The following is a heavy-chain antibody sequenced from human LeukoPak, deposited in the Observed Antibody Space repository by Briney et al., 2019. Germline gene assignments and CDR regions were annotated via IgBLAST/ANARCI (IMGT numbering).Heavy chain of an antibody. J-gene: IGHJ4*02. CDR1: GFTFSSYS. D-gene: IGHD3-10*01. V-gene: IGHV3-21*01. CDR2: ISSSSSCI. Sequence: GGSLRLSCAASGFTFSSYSMNWVRQAPGKGLEWVSSISSSSSCIYYADSVKGRFTISRDNAKNSLYLQMNSLRAEDTAVYYCAVDGSGSYYFDYWGQGTLVTVSS. CDR3: AVDGSGSYYFDY.